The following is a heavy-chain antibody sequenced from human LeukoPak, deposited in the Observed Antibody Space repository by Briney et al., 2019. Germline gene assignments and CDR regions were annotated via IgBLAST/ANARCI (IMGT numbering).Heavy chain of an antibody. V-gene: IGHV1-69*01. CDR1: GGTFSIYA. CDR3: ARDIVVVPAVGLNYYYYGMDV. Sequence: SVNLSCKVSGGTFSIYAISGVRQAPGQGLEWMGGIIPIFGTANYTQKFQGRVTITADEATSTAYMELSSLRSEDTAVYYCARDIVVVPAVGLNYYYYGMDVWGKGTTVTVSS. J-gene: IGHJ6*04. CDR2: IIPIFGTA. D-gene: IGHD2-2*01.